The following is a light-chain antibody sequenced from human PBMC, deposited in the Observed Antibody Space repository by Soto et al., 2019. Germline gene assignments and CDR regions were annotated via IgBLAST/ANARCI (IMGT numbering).Light chain of an antibody. CDR3: HQRNK. CDR1: QNLRSS. CDR2: GAS. Sequence: VMTQSPATLSVSPGERATLSCRASQNLRSSLAWYQQKPGQAPRLLIYGASTRATGIPASFIGNGSGTEFTLTASSLQPEDFAVYYCHQRNKFGQGTRLEIK. J-gene: IGKJ5*01. V-gene: IGKV3-15*01.